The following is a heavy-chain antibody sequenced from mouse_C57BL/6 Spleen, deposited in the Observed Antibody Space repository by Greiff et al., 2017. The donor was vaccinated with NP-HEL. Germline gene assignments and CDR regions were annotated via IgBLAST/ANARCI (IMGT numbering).Heavy chain of an antibody. Sequence: QVQLQQPGAELVMPGASVKLSCKASGYTFTSYWMHWVKQRPGQGLEWIGEIDPSDSYTNYNQKFKGKSTLTVDKSSSTAYMQLSSLTSEDSAVYYCARWGLYYGSREVFAYWGQGTLVTVSA. CDR1: GYTFTSYW. J-gene: IGHJ3*01. D-gene: IGHD1-1*01. V-gene: IGHV1-69*01. CDR3: ARWGLYYGSREVFAY. CDR2: IDPSDSYT.